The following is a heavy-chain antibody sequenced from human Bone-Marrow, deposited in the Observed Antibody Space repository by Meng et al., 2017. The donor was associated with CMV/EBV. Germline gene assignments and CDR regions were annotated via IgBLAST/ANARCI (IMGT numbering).Heavy chain of an antibody. V-gene: IGHV3-30-3*01. D-gene: IGHD2-2*01. CDR1: GFTFSSYA. J-gene: IGHJ6*02. Sequence: GGSLRLSCAASGFTFSSYAMHWVRQAPGKGLEWVAVISYDGSNKYYADSVKGRFTISRDNSKNTLYLQMNSLRAEDTAVYYCAKATLGDIVVVPAAISIWGYYYYYGMDVWGQGTTVAVSS. CDR3: AKATLGDIVVVPAAISIWGYYYYYGMDV. CDR2: ISYDGSNK.